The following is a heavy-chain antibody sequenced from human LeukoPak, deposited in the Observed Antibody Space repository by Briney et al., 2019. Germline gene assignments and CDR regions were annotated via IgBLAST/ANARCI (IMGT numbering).Heavy chain of an antibody. CDR1: GGSITSGDHY. Sequence: SETLSLTCTVSGGSITSGDHYWSWIRQPPGKGLEWIGYIYYSGSTYYNPFLKSRVTISVDTSTNQFSLKLSSVTAADTAVYYCARDFRTYSYGYVDYWGQGTLVTVSS. V-gene: IGHV4-30-4*01. J-gene: IGHJ4*02. CDR3: ARDFRTYSYGYVDY. D-gene: IGHD5-18*01. CDR2: IYYSGST.